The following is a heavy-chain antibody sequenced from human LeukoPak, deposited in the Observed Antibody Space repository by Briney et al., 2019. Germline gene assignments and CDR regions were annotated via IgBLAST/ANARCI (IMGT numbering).Heavy chain of an antibody. CDR2: TYYSGST. Sequence: SETLSLTCTVSGGSISSYYWSWIRQPPGKGLEWIGYTYYSGSTNYNPSLKSRVTISVDTSKNQFSLKPSSVTAADTAVYYCAREDSSGYFPFDYWGQGTLVTVSS. D-gene: IGHD3-22*01. CDR1: GGSISSYY. J-gene: IGHJ4*02. V-gene: IGHV4-59*01. CDR3: AREDSSGYFPFDY.